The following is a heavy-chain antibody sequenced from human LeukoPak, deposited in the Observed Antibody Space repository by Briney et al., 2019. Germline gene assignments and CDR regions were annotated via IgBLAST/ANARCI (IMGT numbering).Heavy chain of an antibody. J-gene: IGHJ4*02. V-gene: IGHV4-59*01. D-gene: IGHD5-18*01. CDR3: AGGRVWLAFDS. CDR1: GGSMSGFY. CDR2: VYYSGST. Sequence: SETLSLTCTVSGGSMSGFYWSWIRQPPGKGLEWIAYVYYSGSTNYNPSLKSRVSISVDTSKNQFSLKLSSVTAADTAMYYCAGGRVWLAFDSWGQGTLVTVSS.